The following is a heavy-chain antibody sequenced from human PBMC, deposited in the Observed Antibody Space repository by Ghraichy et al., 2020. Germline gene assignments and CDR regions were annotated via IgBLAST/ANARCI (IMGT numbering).Heavy chain of an antibody. V-gene: IGHV3-23*01. CDR1: GFTFSSYA. CDR3: AKDMEWELFPIWFDY. J-gene: IGHJ5*01. Sequence: GGSLRLSCAASGFTFSSYAMSWVRQAPGKGLEWVSAISGSGGSTYYADSVKGRFTISRDNSKNTLYLQMNSLRAEDTAVYYCAKDMEWELFPIWFDYWGQGTLVTVSS. CDR2: ISGSGGST. D-gene: IGHD1-26*01.